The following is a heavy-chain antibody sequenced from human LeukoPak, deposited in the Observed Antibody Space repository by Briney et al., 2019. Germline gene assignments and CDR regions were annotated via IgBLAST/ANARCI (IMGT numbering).Heavy chain of an antibody. CDR2: ISGSGGST. CDR1: GFTFSSYA. J-gene: IGHJ6*02. D-gene: IGHD6-19*01. CDR3: AKDGYSSGWPYYYYYYSMDV. Sequence: GGSLRLSCAASGFTFSSYAMSWVRQAPGKGLEWVSAISGSGGSTYYADSVKGRFTISRDNSKNTLYLQMNSLRAEDTAVYYCAKDGYSSGWPYYYYYYSMDVWGQGTTVTVSS. V-gene: IGHV3-23*01.